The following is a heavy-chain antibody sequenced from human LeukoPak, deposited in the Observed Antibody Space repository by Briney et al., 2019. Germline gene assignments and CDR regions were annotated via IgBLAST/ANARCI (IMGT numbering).Heavy chain of an antibody. J-gene: IGHJ3*02. CDR2: IYPGDSDT. CDR3: ARRHYYDSSGYSPGAFDI. CDR1: GYSFTSYW. V-gene: IGHV5-51*01. D-gene: IGHD3-22*01. Sequence: GGSLKISCKGSGYSFTSYWIGWVRQMPGKGLEWMGIIYPGDSDTSYSTSFQGQVAISADKPISTAYLQWSSLKASDTAMYYCARRHYYDSSGYSPGAFDIWGQGTMVTVSS.